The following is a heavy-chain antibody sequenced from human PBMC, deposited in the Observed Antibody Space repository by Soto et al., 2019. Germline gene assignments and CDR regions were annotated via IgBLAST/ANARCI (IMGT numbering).Heavy chain of an antibody. CDR3: ARHPKYAIWFDP. J-gene: IGHJ5*02. V-gene: IGHV4-39*01. CDR1: GGSISSSSYY. Sequence: PSETLSLTCTVSGGSISSSSYYWGWIRQPPGKGLEWIGSIYYSGSTYYNPSLKSRVTISVDTSENQFSLKLSSVTAADTAVYYCARHPKYAIWFDPWGQGTLVTVSS. CDR2: IYYSGST.